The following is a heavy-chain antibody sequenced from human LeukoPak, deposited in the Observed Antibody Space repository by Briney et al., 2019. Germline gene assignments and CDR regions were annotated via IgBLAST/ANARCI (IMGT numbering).Heavy chain of an antibody. V-gene: IGHV3-33*01. D-gene: IGHD6-13*01. Sequence: GGSLRLSCATSGFTFSNFAMHWVRQTPGKGLEWVALTWFDGSSEYYADSVKGRFTISRDNSKNTLYLQMNSLRAEDTAVYYCARGMIAAADRDAFDIWGQGTMVTVSS. CDR2: TWFDGSSE. J-gene: IGHJ3*02. CDR3: ARGMIAAADRDAFDI. CDR1: GFTFSNFA.